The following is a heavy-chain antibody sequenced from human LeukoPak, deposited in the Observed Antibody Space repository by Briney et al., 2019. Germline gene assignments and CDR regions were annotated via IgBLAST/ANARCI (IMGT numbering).Heavy chain of an antibody. CDR1: GYTFTSYY. CDR3: ARAGGSDYFDY. CDR2: INPSGGST. Sequence: GASVKVSCKASGYTFTSYYMHWVRQAPGQGPEWMGIINPSGGSTSYAQKFQGRVTMTRDTSTSTVYMELSSLRSEDTAVYYCARAGGSDYFDYWGQGTLVTVSS. J-gene: IGHJ4*02. V-gene: IGHV1-46*01. D-gene: IGHD1-14*01.